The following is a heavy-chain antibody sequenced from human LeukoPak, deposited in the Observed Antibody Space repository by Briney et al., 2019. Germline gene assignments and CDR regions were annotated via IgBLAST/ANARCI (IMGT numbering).Heavy chain of an antibody. D-gene: IGHD5-18*01. J-gene: IGHJ5*02. V-gene: IGHV4-59*01. CDR1: GGSISSYY. Sequence: SETLSLTCTVSGGSISSYYWSWIRQPPGKGLEWIGYIYYSGSTNYNPSLKSRVTISVDTSKNQFSLKLSSVTAADTAVYYCARVFRDVDTAMGFDPWGQGTLVTVSS. CDR3: ARVFRDVDTAMGFDP. CDR2: IYYSGST.